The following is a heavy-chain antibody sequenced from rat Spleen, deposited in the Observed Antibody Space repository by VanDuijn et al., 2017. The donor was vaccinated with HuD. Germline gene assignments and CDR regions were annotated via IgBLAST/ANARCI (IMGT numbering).Heavy chain of an antibody. CDR1: GFTFSDYT. V-gene: IGHV5-17*01. J-gene: IGHJ2*01. CDR3: ARHNYYDGYYPSFDY. CDR2: IIYDGSST. D-gene: IGHD1-12*03. Sequence: EVQLVESGGDLVQPGRSLKLSCAASGFTFSDYTMAWVRQAPKKGLEWVAAIIYDGSSTYYRDSVKGRFTLSRDNAKSTLYLQMGSLRSEDTATYYCARHNYYDGYYPSFDYWGQGVMVTVSS.